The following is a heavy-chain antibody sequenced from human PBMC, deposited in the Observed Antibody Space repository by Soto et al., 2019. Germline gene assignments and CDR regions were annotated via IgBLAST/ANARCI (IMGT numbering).Heavy chain of an antibody. J-gene: IGHJ6*02. CDR3: ARGPYYYDSSGSEPYYYGMDV. CDR2: IYHSGST. Sequence: QVQLQESGPGLVKPSGTLSLTCAVSGGSISSSNWWSWVRQPPGKGLEWIGEIYHSGSTNYNPSLXXXVTISVAKSKXXFXLXXSSVTAADTAVYYCARGPYYYDSSGSEPYYYGMDVWGQGTTVTVSS. D-gene: IGHD3-22*01. CDR1: GGSISSSNW. V-gene: IGHV4-4*02.